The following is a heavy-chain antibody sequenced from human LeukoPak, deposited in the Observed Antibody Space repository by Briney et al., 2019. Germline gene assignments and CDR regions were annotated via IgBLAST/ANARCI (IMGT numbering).Heavy chain of an antibody. CDR2: MNPNSGYT. CDR1: GYTFTSYD. J-gene: IGHJ4*02. V-gene: IGHV1-8*01. D-gene: IGHD3-16*01. CDR3: ARAWTASGLGGY. Sequence: ASVKVSCKASGYTFTSYDINWVRQATGQGLEWMGWMNPNSGYTGYAQKFQGRVTMTRNTSISTAYMELSSLRSEDTALYYCARAWTASGLGGYWGQGTLVTVSS.